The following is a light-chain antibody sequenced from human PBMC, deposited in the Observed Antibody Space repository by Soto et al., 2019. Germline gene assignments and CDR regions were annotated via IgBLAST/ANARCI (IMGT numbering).Light chain of an antibody. CDR1: QSVGSY. CDR2: DAS. J-gene: IGKJ1*01. Sequence: IVLTQSPATLSLSPGERATLSCRVSQSVGSYLGWYQQRPGQPPRLLIYDASNRATGIPARFSGSGSGTDFTLTISSLDPEDFAVYFCQQRGTRPPWTFGQGTKVDI. CDR3: QQRGTRPPWT. V-gene: IGKV3-11*01.